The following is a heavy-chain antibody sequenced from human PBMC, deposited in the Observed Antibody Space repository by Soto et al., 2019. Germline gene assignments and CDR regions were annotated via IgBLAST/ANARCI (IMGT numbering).Heavy chain of an antibody. CDR3: ARDHYYSDSSGPYHYYGMDV. D-gene: IGHD3-22*01. CDR1: GGSISSGGYY. V-gene: IGHV4-31*03. Sequence: PSETLSLTCTVSGGSISSGGYYWSWIRQHPGKGLEWIGYIYYSGSTYYNPSLKSRVTISVDTSKNQFSLKLSSVTAADTAVYYCARDHYYSDSSGPYHYYGMDVPGQATAVTAS. CDR2: IYYSGST. J-gene: IGHJ6*02.